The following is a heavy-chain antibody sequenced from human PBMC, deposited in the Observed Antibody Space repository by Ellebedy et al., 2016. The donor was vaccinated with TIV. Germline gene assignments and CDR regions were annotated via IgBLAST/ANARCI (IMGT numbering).Heavy chain of an antibody. D-gene: IGHD5-24*01. Sequence: GESLKISCKASGYWFANYWIAWLRQMPGKGLEWMAIINPGDSDTRYSPSFQGRVTISADKSIDTAYLQLSSLSASDTATYYCARQGSYNAFLLYFDYWGQGALVTVSS. V-gene: IGHV5-51*01. J-gene: IGHJ4*02. CDR2: INPGDSDT. CDR1: GYWFANYW. CDR3: ARQGSYNAFLLYFDY.